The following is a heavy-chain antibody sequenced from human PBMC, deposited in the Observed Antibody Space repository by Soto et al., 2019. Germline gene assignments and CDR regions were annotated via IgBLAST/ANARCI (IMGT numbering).Heavy chain of an antibody. J-gene: IGHJ6*02. CDR3: ASIGYSRAYGMDV. D-gene: IGHD6-13*01. CDR2: INSDGSST. Sequence: GGSLRLSCAASGFTFSSYWMHWVRQAPGKGLVWVSRINSDGSSTSYADSVKGRFTISRDNAKNTLYLQMNSLRAEDTAVYYCASIGYSRAYGMDVWGQGTTVTVSS. V-gene: IGHV3-74*01. CDR1: GFTFSSYW.